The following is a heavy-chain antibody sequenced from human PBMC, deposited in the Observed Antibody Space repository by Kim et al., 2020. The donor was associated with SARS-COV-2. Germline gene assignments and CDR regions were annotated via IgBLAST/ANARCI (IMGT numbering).Heavy chain of an antibody. CDR3: TNGGVDTNYHYFDY. V-gene: IGHV3-23*01. CDR2: MSGMSGNGGTT. Sequence: GGSLRLSCAASGFAFSNYAMSWVRQAPGKGLEWVSAMSGMSGNGGTTYYADSVKGRFTVSRDNSKNTLYLQLNSLRAEDTAIYYCTNGGVDTNYHYFDYWGQGTLVTVSS. CDR1: GFAFSNYA. D-gene: IGHD3-3*01. J-gene: IGHJ4*02.